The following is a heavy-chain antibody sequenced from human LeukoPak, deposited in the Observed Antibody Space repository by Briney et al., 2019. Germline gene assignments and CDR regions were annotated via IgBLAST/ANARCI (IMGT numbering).Heavy chain of an antibody. Sequence: GGSLRLSCAASGFTFSTYSMNWVRQAPGKGLEWVSSISRSSSSYIYYADSLKGRFTISRDNAKNSLYLQMNSLRAEDTAVYYCASGITGTTSAFDYWGQGTLVTVSS. J-gene: IGHJ4*02. CDR2: ISRSSSSYI. CDR3: ASGITGTTSAFDY. D-gene: IGHD1-7*01. V-gene: IGHV3-21*01. CDR1: GFTFSTYS.